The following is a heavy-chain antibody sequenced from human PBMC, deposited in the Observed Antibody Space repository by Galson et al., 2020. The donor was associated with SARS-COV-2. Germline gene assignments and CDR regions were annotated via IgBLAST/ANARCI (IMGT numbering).Heavy chain of an antibody. CDR2: MNPNSGNT. Sequence: ASVKVSCKASGYTFPSYDINWVRQATGQGLEWMGWMNPNSGNTGYAQKFQGRITMSRDTSISTAYMELSNLRSEDTAVYYCTRGPTLPAHDHWGQGTLVVVSS. V-gene: IGHV1-8*01. CDR1: GYTFPSYD. D-gene: IGHD3-16*01. CDR3: TRGPTLPAHDH. J-gene: IGHJ4*02.